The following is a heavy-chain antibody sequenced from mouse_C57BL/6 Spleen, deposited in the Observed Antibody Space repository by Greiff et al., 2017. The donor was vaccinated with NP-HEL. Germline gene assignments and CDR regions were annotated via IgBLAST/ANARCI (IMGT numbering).Heavy chain of an antibody. CDR1: GFTFSSYA. Sequence: KLVESGEGLVKPGGSLKLSCAASGFTFSSYAMSWVRQTPEKRLEWVAYISSGGDYIYYADTVKGRFTISRDNARNTLYLQMSSLKSEDTAMYYCTRDAIYYDYDDRFAYWGQGTLVTVSA. J-gene: IGHJ3*01. D-gene: IGHD2-4*01. CDR3: TRDAIYYDYDDRFAY. V-gene: IGHV5-9-1*02. CDR2: ISSGGDYI.